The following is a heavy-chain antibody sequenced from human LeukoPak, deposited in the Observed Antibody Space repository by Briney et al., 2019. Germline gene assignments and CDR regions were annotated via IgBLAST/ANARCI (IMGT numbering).Heavy chain of an antibody. CDR1: GFTFGDYA. D-gene: IGHD3-3*01. V-gene: IGHV3-49*04. J-gene: IGHJ4*02. Sequence: PGRSLRLSCTASGFTFGDYAMSWVRQAPGKGLEWVGFIRSKAYGGTTEYAASVKGRFTISRDDSKSIAYLQMNSLKTEDTAVYYCTRVRYDFWSGYGYWGQGTLVTVSS. CDR3: TRVRYDFWSGYGY. CDR2: IRSKAYGGTT.